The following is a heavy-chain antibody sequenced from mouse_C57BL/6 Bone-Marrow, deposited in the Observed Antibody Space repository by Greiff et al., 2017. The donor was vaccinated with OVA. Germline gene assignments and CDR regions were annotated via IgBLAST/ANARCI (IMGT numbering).Heavy chain of an antibody. Sequence: EVKVVESGEGLVKPGGSLKLSCAASGFTFSSYAMSWVRQTPEKRLEWVAYISSGGDYIYYADTVKGRFTISRDNARNTLYLQMSSLKSEDTAMYYCTREGGNYPMDYWGQGTSVTVSS. J-gene: IGHJ4*01. CDR2: ISSGGDYI. CDR3: TREGGNYPMDY. V-gene: IGHV5-9-1*02. CDR1: GFTFSSYA. D-gene: IGHD2-1*01.